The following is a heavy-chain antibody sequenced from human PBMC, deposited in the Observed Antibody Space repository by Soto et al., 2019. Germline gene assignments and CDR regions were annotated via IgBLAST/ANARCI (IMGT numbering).Heavy chain of an antibody. J-gene: IGHJ6*02. D-gene: IGHD3-10*01. CDR2: TYYKSKWNN. Sequence: SQTLSLTCAISGDNVSSNSAAWHWIRQSPSRGLEWLGRTYYKSKWNNDYALSVKSRITINPDTSKNQFSLHLYSVTPEDTAVYYCTGITWFRGMDVWGQGTPVTVSS. V-gene: IGHV6-1*01. CDR1: GDNVSSNSAA. CDR3: TGITWFRGMDV.